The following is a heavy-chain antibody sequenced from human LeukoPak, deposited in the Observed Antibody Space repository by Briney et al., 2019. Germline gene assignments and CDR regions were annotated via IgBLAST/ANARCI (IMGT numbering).Heavy chain of an antibody. CDR1: GYSFTSYW. CDR3: ARQFRDSSGYYSYYFDY. Sequence: GESLKISCKGSGYSFTSYWIGWVRQMPGRGLEWMGIIYPGDSDTRYSPSFQGQVTISADKSISTAYLQWSSLKASDTAMYYCARQFRDSSGYYSYYFDYWGQGTLVTVSS. D-gene: IGHD3-22*01. V-gene: IGHV5-51*01. J-gene: IGHJ4*02. CDR2: IYPGDSDT.